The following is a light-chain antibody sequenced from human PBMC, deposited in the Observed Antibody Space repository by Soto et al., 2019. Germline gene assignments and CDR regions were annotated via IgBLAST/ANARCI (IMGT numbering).Light chain of an antibody. J-gene: IGKJ4*01. Sequence: EIVMTQSPVTLSVSPGERATLSCRASQSVSSNLAWYQQKPGQSPRLLIYGASTRATGIPARFSGSGSGTESPLTISRLQSEVFGVYYGKHKKNWPPSTLGGGPKVEIK. CDR2: GAS. CDR1: QSVSSN. V-gene: IGKV3-15*01. CDR3: KHKKNWPPST.